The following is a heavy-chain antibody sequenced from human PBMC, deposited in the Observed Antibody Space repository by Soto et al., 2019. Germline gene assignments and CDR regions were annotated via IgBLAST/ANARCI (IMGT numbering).Heavy chain of an antibody. CDR1: GFTFGRHG. D-gene: IGHD4-17*01. J-gene: IGHJ4*02. CDR2: IGSDGRRA. CDR3: ARDDDYGDNGLDY. V-gene: IGHV3-33*01. Sequence: QVQLVESGGGVVQPGGSLRLSCAASGFTFGRHGMHWVRQAPGKGLGWVAVIGSDGRRASYADSVKGRFTNSRDNGQNTLYLQMNSLRAEETDVYYCARDDDYGDNGLDYWGQGTLVSVSS.